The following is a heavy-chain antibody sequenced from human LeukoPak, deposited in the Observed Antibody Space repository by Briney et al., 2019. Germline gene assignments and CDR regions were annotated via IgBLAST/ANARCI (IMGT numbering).Heavy chain of an antibody. D-gene: IGHD4-11*01. V-gene: IGHV4-34*01. CDR1: GGSFSGYY. Sequence: SETLSLTCAVYGGSFSGYYWSWIRQPPGKGLEWIGEINHSGSTNYNPSLKSRVTISVDTSKNQFSLKLSSVTAADTAVYYCARILTTFDSWGQGTLVTVSS. CDR3: ARILTTFDS. CDR2: INHSGST. J-gene: IGHJ4*02.